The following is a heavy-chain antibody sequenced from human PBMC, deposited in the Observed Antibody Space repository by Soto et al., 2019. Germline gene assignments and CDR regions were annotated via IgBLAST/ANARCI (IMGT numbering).Heavy chain of an antibody. V-gene: IGHV3-23*01. D-gene: IGHD1-26*01. Sequence: GGSLRLSCAASGFIFENFGMSWVRQAPGKGLEWISSISGSGFKKYYADSVKGRFTISRDNSKSTVYLELNNLSAEDTAVYHCAKNQGVELVPLATVDWFDPWGQGSVVTVPS. CDR1: GFIFENFG. CDR3: AKNQGVELVPLATVDWFDP. CDR2: ISGSGFKK. J-gene: IGHJ5*02.